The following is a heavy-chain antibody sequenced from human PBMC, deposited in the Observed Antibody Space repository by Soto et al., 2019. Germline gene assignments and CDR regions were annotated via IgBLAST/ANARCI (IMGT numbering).Heavy chain of an antibody. CDR3: ARVPYRDYDYYYMDV. CDR2: ISSSGSTI. V-gene: IGHV3-11*01. CDR1: GFTFSDYY. D-gene: IGHD2-15*01. Sequence: QVQLVESGGGLVKPGGSLRLSCAASGFTFSDYYMSWIRQAPGKGLEWVSYISSSGSTIYYADSVKGRFTISRYNAKNSLYLQMNSLTAEATAVYYCARVPYRDYDYYYMDVWGKGTTVTVSS. J-gene: IGHJ6*03.